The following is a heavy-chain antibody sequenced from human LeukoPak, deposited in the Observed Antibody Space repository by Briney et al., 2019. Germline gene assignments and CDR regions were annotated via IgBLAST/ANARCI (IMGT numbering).Heavy chain of an antibody. CDR1: GFTFSSYA. CDR3: AKNRYSSCYSATDY. Sequence: GGSLRLSCAASGFTFSSYAMTWARQAPGKALEWVSSLTINGDDTYYAGSVKGRFTISRDNSKNTLYLQMNSLRADDTAVYFCAKNRYSSCYSATDYWGQGTLVTVSS. V-gene: IGHV3-23*01. J-gene: IGHJ4*02. D-gene: IGHD2-15*01. CDR2: LTINGDDT.